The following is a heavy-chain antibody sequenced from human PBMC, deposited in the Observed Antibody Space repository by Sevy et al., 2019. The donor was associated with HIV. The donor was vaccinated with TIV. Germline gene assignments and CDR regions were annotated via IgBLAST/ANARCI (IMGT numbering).Heavy chain of an antibody. CDR2: INHSGST. CDR1: GGSFSGYY. Sequence: SETLSLTCAVYGGSFSGYYWSWIRQPPGKGLEWIGEINHSGSTNYNPSLKSRVTISVDTSKNQFSLKRSSVTAADTAVYYCARDAGYNAYYYYYYMDVWGKGTTVTVSS. D-gene: IGHD1-1*01. J-gene: IGHJ6*03. CDR3: ARDAGYNAYYYYYYMDV. V-gene: IGHV4-34*01.